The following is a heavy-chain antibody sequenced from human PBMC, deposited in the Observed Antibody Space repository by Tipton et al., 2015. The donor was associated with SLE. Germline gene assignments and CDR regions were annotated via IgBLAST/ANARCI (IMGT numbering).Heavy chain of an antibody. J-gene: IGHJ2*01. CDR3: ARDSAVNFWYFDL. Sequence: TLSLTCTVSGASISTHYWSWIRQPPGKGLEWIGYISYTGNTNFNPPLKSRVTMSVATSKNQFSLRLTSVTAADTAMYYCARDSAVNFWYFDLWGRGTLVTVSP. V-gene: IGHV4-59*11. CDR1: GASISTHY. CDR2: ISYTGNT.